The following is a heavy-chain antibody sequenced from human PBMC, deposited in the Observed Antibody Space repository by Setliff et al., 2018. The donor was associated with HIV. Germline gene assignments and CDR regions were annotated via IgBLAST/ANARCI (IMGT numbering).Heavy chain of an antibody. J-gene: IGHJ4*02. CDR1: GVTFSSYA. D-gene: IGHD6-19*01. V-gene: IGHV3-23*01. Sequence: GGSLRLSCAASGVTFSSYAMSWVRQAPGKGLEWVSAVSGGGGSTYYADAVKGRFTISRDNSKNTLYLQMNSLRTEDTALYYCAKDKANVAVAGTLDYWGQGTLVTVSS. CDR3: AKDKANVAVAGTLDY. CDR2: VSGGGGST.